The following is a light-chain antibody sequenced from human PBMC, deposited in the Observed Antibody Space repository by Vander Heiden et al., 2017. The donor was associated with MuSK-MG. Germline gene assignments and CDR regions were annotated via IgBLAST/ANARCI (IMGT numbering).Light chain of an antibody. CDR3: LLYYGGGWV. CDR2: STT. J-gene: IGLJ3*02. Sequence: QTVVTQEPSLTVSPGGTVTLTCASSTGAVTSGYYPNLFQQKPGQALRALIYSTTNTPAWTPARFSGALLGGKAALTLSGVQPEDEAEYYCLLYYGGGWVFGGGTKLTVL. V-gene: IGLV7-43*01. CDR1: TGAVTSGYY.